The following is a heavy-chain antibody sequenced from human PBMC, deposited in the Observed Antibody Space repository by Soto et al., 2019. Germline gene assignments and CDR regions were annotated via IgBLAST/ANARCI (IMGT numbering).Heavy chain of an antibody. V-gene: IGHV3-30*03. CDR1: GFTFSSYG. Sequence: QVQLVESGGGVVQPGGSLRLSCAASGFTFSSYGMPWVRQAPGKGLEWVAVISYDGSNKYYADSVKGRFTISRDNSKNTLYLQMNSLRAEDTAVYYCASTVALDYWGQGTLVTVSS. D-gene: IGHD5-12*01. CDR3: ASTVALDY. J-gene: IGHJ4*02. CDR2: ISYDGSNK.